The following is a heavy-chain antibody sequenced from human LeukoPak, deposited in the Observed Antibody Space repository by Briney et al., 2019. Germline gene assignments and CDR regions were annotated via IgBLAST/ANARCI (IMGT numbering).Heavy chain of an antibody. V-gene: IGHV1-2*02. CDR3: ASLIVGATPLTRGLMDV. Sequence: GASVKVSCKASGYTFTGYYMHWVRQAPGQGLEWMGWINPNSGGTNYAQKFQGRVTMTRDTSISTAYMELSRLRSDDTAVHYCASLIVGATPLTRGLMDVWGKGTTVTVSS. D-gene: IGHD1-26*01. CDR2: INPNSGGT. CDR1: GYTFTGYY. J-gene: IGHJ6*03.